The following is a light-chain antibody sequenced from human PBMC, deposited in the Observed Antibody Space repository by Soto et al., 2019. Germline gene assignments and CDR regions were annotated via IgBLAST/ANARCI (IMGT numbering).Light chain of an antibody. CDR3: QQYNSYST. Sequence: DIQMTQSPSTLSASVGDRVTITCRASQSISSWLAWYQQKPGKAPKLLIYDASSLERGVPSRFSGSGSGTEFTLTISSLQPDDFATYYCQQYNSYSTFGQGTKVESK. CDR2: DAS. CDR1: QSISSW. V-gene: IGKV1-5*01. J-gene: IGKJ1*01.